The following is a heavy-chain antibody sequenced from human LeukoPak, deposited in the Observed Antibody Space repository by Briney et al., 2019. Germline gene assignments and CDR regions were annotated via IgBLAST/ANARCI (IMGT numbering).Heavy chain of an antibody. V-gene: IGHV1-2*02. CDR1: GYTFTGYY. J-gene: IGHJ6*02. D-gene: IGHD3-9*01. CDR3: ARDLSPWDILTGYYKEPGGMDV. Sequence: ASVKVSCKASGYTFTGYYMHWVRQAPGQGLEWMGWINPNSGGTNYAQKFQGRVTMTRDTSISTAYMELSRLRSDDTAVYYYARDLSPWDILTGYYKEPGGMDVWGQGTTVTVSS. CDR2: INPNSGGT.